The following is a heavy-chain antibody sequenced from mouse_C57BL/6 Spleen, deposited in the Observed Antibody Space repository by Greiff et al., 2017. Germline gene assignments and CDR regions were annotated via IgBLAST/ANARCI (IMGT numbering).Heavy chain of an antibody. CDR2: IYPGSGST. Sequence: QVQLQQPGAGLVQPGASVKMSCKSSGYTFPSYWITWVKQRPGQGLEWMGDIYPGSGSTNYNEKFKSKATLTVDTASSTAYMQLSRLTSEASAVYYCAREEEDGYLDDWGHGTTLTFSS. CDR1: GYTFPSYW. CDR3: AREEEDGYLDD. V-gene: IGHV1-55*01. D-gene: IGHD2-3*01. J-gene: IGHJ2*01.